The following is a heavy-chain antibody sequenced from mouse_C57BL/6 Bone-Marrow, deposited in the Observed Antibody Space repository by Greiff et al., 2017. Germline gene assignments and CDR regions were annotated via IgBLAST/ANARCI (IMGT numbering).Heavy chain of an antibody. CDR3: VRGYYGSSVFAY. CDR2: ILPGSGST. D-gene: IGHD1-1*01. J-gene: IGHJ3*01. Sequence: QVQLQQSGAELMKPGASVKLSCKATGYTFTGYWIEWVKQRPGHGLEWIGEILPGSGSTNYNEKFKGKATFTADTSSNTAYMQLSSLTTEDSAIYYCVRGYYGSSVFAYWGQGTLVTVSA. V-gene: IGHV1-9*01. CDR1: GYTFTGYW.